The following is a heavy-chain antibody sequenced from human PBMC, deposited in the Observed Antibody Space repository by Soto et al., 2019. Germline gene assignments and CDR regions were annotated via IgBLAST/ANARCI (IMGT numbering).Heavy chain of an antibody. D-gene: IGHD3-22*01. CDR1: GGSVSSGSYY. CDR2: IYYSGST. CDR3: ARAVHYYDSSGYSEPLYYFDY. J-gene: IGHJ4*02. V-gene: IGHV4-61*01. Sequence: SETLSLTCTVSGGSVSSGSYYWSWIRQPPGKGLEWIGYIYYSGSTNYNPSLKSRVTISVDTSKNQFSLKLSSVTAADTAVYYCARAVHYYDSSGYSEPLYYFDYWGQGTLVTVSS.